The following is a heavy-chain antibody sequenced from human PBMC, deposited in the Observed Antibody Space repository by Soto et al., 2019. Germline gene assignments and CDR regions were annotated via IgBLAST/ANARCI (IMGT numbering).Heavy chain of an antibody. D-gene: IGHD3-10*01. CDR3: ASHSWRPINRLRGFLTWFDP. CDR1: GGSISSANYC. J-gene: IGHJ5*02. V-gene: IGHV4-39*01. CDR2: VYNTGST. Sequence: PSETLSLTCTVSGGSISSANYCWAWIRQPPGKGLEWIGTVYNTGSTNYNPSLKSRVTISLETSKNQFSLKLSSVAAADSAVYYCASHSWRPINRLRGFLTWFDPWGQGTLVTVSS.